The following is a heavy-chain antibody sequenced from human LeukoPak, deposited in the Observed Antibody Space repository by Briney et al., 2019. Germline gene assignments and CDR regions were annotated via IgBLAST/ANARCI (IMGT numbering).Heavy chain of an antibody. D-gene: IGHD5-12*01. J-gene: IGHJ4*02. Sequence: PSATLSLTCTVSGGSITGYYWNWIRQPPGKGLEWIGYIYYSGSTNYNPPLKSRVTISVDTSENQFSLKLNSVTAADTAVYYCARQGGVATTFDYWGQGTLVTVSS. CDR1: GGSITGYY. CDR3: ARQGGVATTFDY. CDR2: IYYSGST. V-gene: IGHV4-59*08.